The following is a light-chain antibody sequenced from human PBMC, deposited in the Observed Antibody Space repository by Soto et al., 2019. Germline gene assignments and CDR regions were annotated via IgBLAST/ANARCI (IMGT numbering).Light chain of an antibody. CDR2: DAS. J-gene: IGKJ1*01. CDR1: QSVSSY. Sequence: MEMSQAPATLSISPGERATLSCRASQSVSSYLAWYQQKPGQAPRLLIYDASNRATGIPARFSGSGSGTDFTLTISSLEPEDFAVYYCQQRSNWPTFGQGTKVDI. CDR3: QQRSNWPT. V-gene: IGKV3-11*01.